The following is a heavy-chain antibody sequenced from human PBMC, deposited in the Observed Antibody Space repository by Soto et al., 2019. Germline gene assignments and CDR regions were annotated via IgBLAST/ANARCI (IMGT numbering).Heavy chain of an antibody. CDR2: INPSGGST. CDR1: GYTFTSYY. J-gene: IGHJ3*02. V-gene: IGHV1-46*03. Sequence: ASVKVSCKASGYTFTSYYMHWVRQAPGQGLEWMGIINPSGGSTSYAQKFQGRVTMTRDTSTSTVYMELSSLRSEDTAVYYCAGHPHGSYSSSWYGAFDIWGQGTMVTVSS. CDR3: AGHPHGSYSSSWYGAFDI. D-gene: IGHD6-13*01.